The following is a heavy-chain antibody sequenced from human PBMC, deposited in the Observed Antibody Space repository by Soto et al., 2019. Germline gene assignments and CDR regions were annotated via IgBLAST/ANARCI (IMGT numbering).Heavy chain of an antibody. Sequence: ITLEESGPTLVKPTETLTLTCTFSGFSLTTGLGVGWVRQPPGKALEWLALVYWDDDNHYTPSLMSRLTITKDISKGQVVLTMTNMDPVDTATYYCATLTADFWGPGTLVTVSS. J-gene: IGHJ4*02. CDR1: GFSLTTGLG. V-gene: IGHV2-5*02. CDR2: VYWDDDN. CDR3: ATLTADF.